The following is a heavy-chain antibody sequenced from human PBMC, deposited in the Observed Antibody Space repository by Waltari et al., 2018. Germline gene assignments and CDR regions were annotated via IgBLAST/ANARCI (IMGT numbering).Heavy chain of an antibody. CDR3: ARRTWDYYDSSGYFDY. CDR1: GYSISSGYY. D-gene: IGHD3-22*01. V-gene: IGHV4-38-2*01. Sequence: QVQLQESGPGLVKTSETLSLTCAVSGYSISSGYYWGWIRQPPGKGLEWIGSIYHSGGTYYHTSIKSRVTISVDTSKNQCSLKLSSVTAADTAVYYCARRTWDYYDSSGYFDYWGQGTLVTVSS. J-gene: IGHJ4*02. CDR2: IYHSGGT.